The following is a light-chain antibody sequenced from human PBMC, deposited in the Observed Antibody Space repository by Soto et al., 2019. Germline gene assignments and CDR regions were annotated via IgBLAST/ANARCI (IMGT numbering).Light chain of an antibody. CDR3: QQYNGYSRT. CDR2: DAS. V-gene: IGKV1-5*01. Sequence: DIQMTQSPSTLFASVGDRVTITCRASQSISDSLAWYQQKPGKAPYLLISDASSLERGVPSRFSGSGSGTEFTLNISSMQPDDFATYYCQQYNGYSRTFGQGTKVEIK. CDR1: QSISDS. J-gene: IGKJ1*01.